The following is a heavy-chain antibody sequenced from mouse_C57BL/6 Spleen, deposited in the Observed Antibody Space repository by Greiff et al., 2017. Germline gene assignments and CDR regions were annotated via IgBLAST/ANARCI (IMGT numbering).Heavy chain of an antibody. CDR2: ISSGSSTI. D-gene: IGHD3-3*01. V-gene: IGHV5-17*01. Sequence: EVQLVESGGGLVKPGGSLKLSCAASGFTFSDYGMHWVRQAPEKGLEWVAYISSGSSTIYYADTVKGRFTISRDNAKNTLFLQLTSLRSEDTAMYYCARRGGAVTSGAMGYWGQGTSVTVSS. CDR3: ARRGGAVTSGAMGY. J-gene: IGHJ4*01. CDR1: GFTFSDYG.